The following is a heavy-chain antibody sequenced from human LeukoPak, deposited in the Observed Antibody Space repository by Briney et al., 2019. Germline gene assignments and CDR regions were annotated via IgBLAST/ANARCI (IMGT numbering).Heavy chain of an antibody. J-gene: IGHJ6*02. CDR1: GYTFITYG. CDR3: GRFFGVNNYQYNGVDV. CDR2: ISAYNGDT. D-gene: IGHD3-3*01. V-gene: IGHV1-18*01. Sequence: ASVKVSCKASGYTFITYGISWVRQAPGQGLQLMGWISAYNGDTKYAQRLQGGVTMTTDTATSTAYMELRSLRSDDTAVYYCGRFFGVNNYQYNGVDVWGQGTTVTVSS.